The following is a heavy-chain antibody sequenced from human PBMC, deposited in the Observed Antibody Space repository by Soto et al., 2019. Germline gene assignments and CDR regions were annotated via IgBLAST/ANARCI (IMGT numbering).Heavy chain of an antibody. CDR3: MTRHGY. Sequence: SETLSLTCTVSGGSISSSSYYWGWIRQPPGKGLEWIGSIYYSGSTYYNPSLKSRVTISVDTSKNSVYLLMNSLSVDDTALYYRMTRHGYWGLGTLVTVSS. CDR2: IYYSGST. J-gene: IGHJ4*01. V-gene: IGHV4-39*02. D-gene: IGHD6-6*01. CDR1: GGSISSSSYY.